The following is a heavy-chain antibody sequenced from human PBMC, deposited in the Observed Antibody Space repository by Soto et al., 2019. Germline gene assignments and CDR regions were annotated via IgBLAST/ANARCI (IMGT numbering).Heavy chain of an antibody. J-gene: IGHJ4*02. V-gene: IGHV6-1*01. CDR2: TYYRSKWYN. CDR3: AREVGGCYCY. CDR1: GDSVSSNSAA. D-gene: IGHD1-26*01. Sequence: QVQLQQSGPGLVKPSQTLSLTCAISGDSVSSNSAAWNWIRQSPSRGLEWLGRTYYRSKWYNDYAVSVKSRITITPATSTTQFSVQLICVTPEDTAVDYCAREVGGCYCYWGQGSLVAVSS.